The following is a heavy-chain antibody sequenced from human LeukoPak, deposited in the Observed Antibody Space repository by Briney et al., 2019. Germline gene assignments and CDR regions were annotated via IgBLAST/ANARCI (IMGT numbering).Heavy chain of an antibody. CDR2: ISGSGGST. J-gene: IGHJ5*02. CDR1: GFTFSSYA. CDR3: AKDQDYSNWFDP. V-gene: IGHV3-23*01. D-gene: IGHD2-15*01. Sequence: GGSLRLSCAASGFTFSSYAMSWVRQAPGKGLEWVSAISGSGGSTYYADSVKGRFTISGDNSKNTLYLQMNSLRAEDTAVYYCAKDQDYSNWFDPWGQGTLVTVSS.